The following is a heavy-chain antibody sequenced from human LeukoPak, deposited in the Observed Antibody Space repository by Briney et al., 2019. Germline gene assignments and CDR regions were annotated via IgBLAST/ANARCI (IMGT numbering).Heavy chain of an antibody. J-gene: IGHJ4*02. CDR3: AKGKWELRSNENPLSDY. CDR1: GFTFSSYA. D-gene: IGHD1-26*01. CDR2: ISGSSTTT. V-gene: IGHV3-23*01. Sequence: PGGSLRLSCAASGFTFSSYAMAWVRQAPGKGLEWVSTISGSSTTTYYADSVKGRFTISRDNTENALSLQMNSLRAEDTAVYYCAKGKWELRSNENPLSDYWGQGTLVTVSS.